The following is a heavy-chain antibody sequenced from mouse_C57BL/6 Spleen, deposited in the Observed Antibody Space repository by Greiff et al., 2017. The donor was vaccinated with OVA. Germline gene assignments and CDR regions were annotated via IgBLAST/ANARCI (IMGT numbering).Heavy chain of an antibody. Sequence: EVKLVESGGGLVQPGGSMKLSCAASGFTFSDAWMDWVRQSPEKGLEWVAEIRNKANNHATYYAESVKGRFTISRDDSKSSVYLQMNSLRAEDTGIYYCTGDYDVVYAMDYWGQGTSVTVSS. D-gene: IGHD2-4*01. CDR1: GFTFSDAW. J-gene: IGHJ4*01. CDR3: TGDYDVVYAMDY. CDR2: IRNKANNHAT. V-gene: IGHV6-6*01.